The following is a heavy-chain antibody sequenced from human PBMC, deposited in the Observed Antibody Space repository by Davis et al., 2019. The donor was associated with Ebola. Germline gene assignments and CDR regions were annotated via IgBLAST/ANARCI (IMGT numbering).Heavy chain of an antibody. CDR3: ARAVVDTAMLNY. CDR2: INQDRSEK. J-gene: IGHJ4*02. Sequence: GESLKISCAASGFTLSSYWMSWVRQAPGKGLEWVANINQDRSEKYFVDSVKGRFTISRDNAENSLSLQMDSLRVEDTAVYYCARAVVDTAMLNYWGQGTLVTVSS. V-gene: IGHV3-7*01. D-gene: IGHD5-18*01. CDR1: GFTLSSYW.